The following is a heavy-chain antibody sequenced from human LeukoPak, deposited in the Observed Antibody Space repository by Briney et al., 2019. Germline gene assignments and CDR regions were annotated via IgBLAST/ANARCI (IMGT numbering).Heavy chain of an antibody. Sequence: PSETLSLTCFVSGYSISSGHYWGWIRQPPGKGLEWIGSTYHSGSTYYNPPLKSRVTISEDTSKNQFSLELRSVTAADTAVYYCARGPRFGELLWHWFDPWGQGTLVTVSS. CDR3: ARGPRFGELLWHWFDP. CDR2: TYHSGST. V-gene: IGHV4-38-2*02. J-gene: IGHJ5*02. CDR1: GYSISSGHY. D-gene: IGHD3-10*01.